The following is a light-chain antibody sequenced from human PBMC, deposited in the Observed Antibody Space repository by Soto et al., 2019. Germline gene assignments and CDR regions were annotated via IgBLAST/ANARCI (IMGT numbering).Light chain of an antibody. V-gene: IGLV1-40*01. CDR3: QSYDSSLSRSV. CDR2: GNS. Sequence: QSVLTQPPSVSGAPGQRVTISCTGSSSNIGAGYDVHWYQQLPGTAPKLLIYGNSNRPSGVPDRFSGSKSGTSASLAITGRQAEDEADYYCQSYDSSLSRSVFGTGTKLTVL. J-gene: IGLJ1*01. CDR1: SSNIGAGYD.